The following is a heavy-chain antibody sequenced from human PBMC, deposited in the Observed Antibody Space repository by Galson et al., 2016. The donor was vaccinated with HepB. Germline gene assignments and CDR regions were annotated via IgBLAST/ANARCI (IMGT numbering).Heavy chain of an antibody. CDR3: AGPIAVTAFGQKPLNY. Sequence: SVKVSCKASGYTFTSYYVNWVRQSPVQGLEWMGWMKPKSGNTGFAQKFKGRVTMTRNTSISTAYMELRGLKSEDTAVYYCAGPIAVTAFGQKPLNYWGQGTLVTVPS. J-gene: IGHJ4*02. D-gene: IGHD6-19*01. V-gene: IGHV1-8*01. CDR1: GYTFTSYY. CDR2: MKPKSGNT.